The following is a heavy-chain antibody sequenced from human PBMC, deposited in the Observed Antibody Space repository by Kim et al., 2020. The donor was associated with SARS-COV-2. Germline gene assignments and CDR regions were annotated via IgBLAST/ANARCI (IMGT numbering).Heavy chain of an antibody. CDR2: INWNGGST. J-gene: IGHJ5*02. D-gene: IGHD5-18*01. CDR1: GFTFDDYG. Sequence: GGSLRLSCAASGFTFDDYGMSWVRQAPGKGLEWVSGINWNGGSTGYADSVKGRFTISRDNAKNSLYLQMNSLRAEDTALYHCARDKGRTAMVNWFDPWGQGTLVTVSS. CDR3: ARDKGRTAMVNWFDP. V-gene: IGHV3-20*01.